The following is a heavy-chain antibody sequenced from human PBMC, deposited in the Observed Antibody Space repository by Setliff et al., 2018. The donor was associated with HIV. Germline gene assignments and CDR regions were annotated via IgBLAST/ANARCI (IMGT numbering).Heavy chain of an antibody. D-gene: IGHD3-10*01. V-gene: IGHV3-7*01. CDR2: IGQDGSEK. Sequence: GGSLRLSCESSGFTFNNYWMCWVRQAPGKGLEWVANIGQDGSEKNYVDSVKGRFTISRDNAKNSMDLQMNSLRAEDTAIYYCARKLRPGHGVDVWGQGTTVTVSS. J-gene: IGHJ6*02. CDR3: ARKLRPGHGVDV. CDR1: GFTFNNYW.